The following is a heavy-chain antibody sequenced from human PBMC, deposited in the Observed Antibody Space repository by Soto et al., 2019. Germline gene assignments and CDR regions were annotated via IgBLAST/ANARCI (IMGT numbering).Heavy chain of an antibody. CDR1: GGSISSGGYY. V-gene: IGHV4-31*03. CDR3: ARDGYCTNGVCYAGFVDY. CDR2: IYYSGST. J-gene: IGHJ4*02. D-gene: IGHD2-8*01. Sequence: PSETLSLTCTVSGGSISSGGYYWILIRQHPGKGLEWIGYIYYSGSTYYNPSLKSRVTISVDTSKNQFSLKLSSVTAADTAVYYCARDGYCTNGVCYAGFVDYWGQGTLVTVSS.